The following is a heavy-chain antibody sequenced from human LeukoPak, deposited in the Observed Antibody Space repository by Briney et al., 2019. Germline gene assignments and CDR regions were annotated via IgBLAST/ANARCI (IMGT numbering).Heavy chain of an antibody. CDR1: GFTFSNYW. CDR3: AKVGSSTSFYYYYGLDV. CDR2: IKTDGSST. J-gene: IGHJ6*02. V-gene: IGHV3-74*01. Sequence: PGGSLRLSCAASGFTFSNYWLHWVRQAPGKGLEWVSRIKTDGSSTSYADSVKGRFTISRDNSKNTLYLQMNSLRAEDTAVYYCAKVGSSTSFYYYYGLDVWGQGTTVTVSS. D-gene: IGHD6-6*01.